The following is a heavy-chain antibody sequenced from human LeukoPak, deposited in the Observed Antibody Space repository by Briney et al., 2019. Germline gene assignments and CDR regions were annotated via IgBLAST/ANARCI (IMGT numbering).Heavy chain of an antibody. CDR1: GGSFSGYY. CDR2: INHSGST. CDR3: ARRPGDY. V-gene: IGHV4-34*01. Sequence: SETLSLTCAVYGGSFSGYYWSWIRQPPGKGLEWIGEINHSGSTNYNPSLKSRVTISVDTSKNQFSLKLSSVTAADTAVYYCARRPGDYWGQGTLVTVSS. J-gene: IGHJ4*02.